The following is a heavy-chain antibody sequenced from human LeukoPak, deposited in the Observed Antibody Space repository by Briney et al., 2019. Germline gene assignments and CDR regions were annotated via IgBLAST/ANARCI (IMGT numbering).Heavy chain of an antibody. J-gene: IGHJ4*02. CDR1: GFTFSSYS. V-gene: IGHV3-21*01. CDR2: ISSSSSYI. Sequence: GGSLRLSCAASGFTFSSYSMNWVRQAPGKGLEWVSSISSSSSYIYYADSVKGRFTISRDNAKNSLYLQMNSLRAEDTAVYYCASWDVWFGELSTDYWGQGTLVTVSS. D-gene: IGHD3-10*01. CDR3: ASWDVWFGELSTDY.